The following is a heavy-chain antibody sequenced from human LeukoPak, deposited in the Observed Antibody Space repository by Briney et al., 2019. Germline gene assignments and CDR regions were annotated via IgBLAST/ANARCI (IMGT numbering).Heavy chain of an antibody. CDR2: IDSAGGRI. CDR1: TFAFGGYW. J-gene: IGHJ4*02. CDR3: VADRGNWSGGDF. D-gene: IGHD3-10*01. V-gene: IGHV3-74*01. Sequence: PGGSLRPSCAGSTFAFGGYWIHWVRQLPGKGLAWVSRIDSAGGRIQWADSVKGRFTISRDNAKNTVYLQMNSLRPEDSAVYYCVADRGNWSGGDFWGRGTLVIVS.